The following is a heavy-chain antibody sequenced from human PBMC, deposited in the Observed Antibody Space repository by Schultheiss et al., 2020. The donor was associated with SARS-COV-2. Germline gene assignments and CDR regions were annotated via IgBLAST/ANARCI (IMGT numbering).Heavy chain of an antibody. J-gene: IGHJ6*02. CDR3: ARHHYDFWSGYLGGGMDV. V-gene: IGHV3-30-3*01. CDR1: GFTFSSYA. D-gene: IGHD3-3*01. Sequence: GGSLRLSCAASGFTFSSYAMHWVRQAPGKGLEWVAVISYDGSNKYYADSVKGRFTISRDNSKNTLYLQMNSLRAEDTAVYYCARHHYDFWSGYLGGGMDVWGQGTTVTVSS. CDR2: ISYDGSNK.